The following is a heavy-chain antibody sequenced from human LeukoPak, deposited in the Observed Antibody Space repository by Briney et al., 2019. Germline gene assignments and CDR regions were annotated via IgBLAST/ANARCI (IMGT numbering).Heavy chain of an antibody. CDR1: HYNFSSNG. Sequence: GASVKVSCKASHYNFSSNGITWVRQAPGQGLEWVGWISTYNGETNYAQNLQGRVSLTTDTTTTTAYMEMRGLRNDDTAVYYCAKTGGYYDTSDLYRPDVFDIRGQGTVVTVSS. CDR2: ISTYNGET. CDR3: AKTGGYYDTSDLYRPDVFDI. J-gene: IGHJ3*02. V-gene: IGHV1-18*01. D-gene: IGHD3-22*01.